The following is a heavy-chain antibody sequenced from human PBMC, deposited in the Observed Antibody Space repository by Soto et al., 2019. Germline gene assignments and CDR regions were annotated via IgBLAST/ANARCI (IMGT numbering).Heavy chain of an antibody. CDR1: GYTFTDHY. Sequence: GASVKVSCKASGYTFTDHYIHWARQAPGQGLEWMGWINPKSGFTNIVQKFQTRVTMTRDTSISTASMDLRMLTSDDTAVYFCARRVHFGPGYSDLGHWGQGNLVTV. D-gene: IGHD2-15*01. V-gene: IGHV1-2*02. J-gene: IGHJ4*02. CDR2: INPKSGFT. CDR3: ARRVHFGPGYSDLGH.